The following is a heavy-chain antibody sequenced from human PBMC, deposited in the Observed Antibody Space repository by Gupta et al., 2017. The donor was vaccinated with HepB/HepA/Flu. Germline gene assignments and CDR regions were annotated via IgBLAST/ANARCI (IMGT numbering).Heavy chain of an antibody. J-gene: IGHJ4*02. CDR3: ARGYGSGSGHFDV. D-gene: IGHD3-10*01. V-gene: IGHV4-30-2*01. Sequence: QLQLQESGPRLVTPLQTLSLTCAVSGASISSGPYSWNWIRQPPGKGLAWVGFSFRTGSTNYNPSLKRRVTVSLDKSKDQVSLNLKSVTAADTAVYCCARGYGSGSGHFDVWGQGILVTVSA. CDR2: SFRTGST. CDR1: GASISSGPYS.